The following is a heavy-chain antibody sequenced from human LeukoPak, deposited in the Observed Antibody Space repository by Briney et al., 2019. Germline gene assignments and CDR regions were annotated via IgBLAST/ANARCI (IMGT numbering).Heavy chain of an antibody. J-gene: IGHJ4*02. CDR2: VSISGT. Sequence: PSETLSLTCTVSGGSVTSSYYWSWIRQPPGQGLEWIGYVSISGTKYNPSLKSRVTISVDTSKNHFSLKLSSVTAADTAVYYCARARGYYYDFDYWGQGAPLTVSS. CDR3: ARARGYYYDFDY. D-gene: IGHD3-22*01. CDR1: GGSVTSSYY. V-gene: IGHV4-61*03.